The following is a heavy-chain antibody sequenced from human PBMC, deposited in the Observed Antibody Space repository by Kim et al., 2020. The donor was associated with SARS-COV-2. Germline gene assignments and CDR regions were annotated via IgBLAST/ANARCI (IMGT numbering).Heavy chain of an antibody. V-gene: IGHV1-18*01. J-gene: IGHJ6*02. Sequence: ASVKVSCKASGYTFTSYGISWVRQAPGQGLEWMGWISAYNGNTKYAQKLQGRVTMTTETSTSTAYTELRSLRSDDKAVYYCARDVPVMRVAAYRHYDYGMDDWGQGTTVTVSS. CDR2: ISAYNGNT. CDR3: ARDVPVMRVAAYRHYDYGMDD. CDR1: GYTFTSYG. D-gene: IGHD6-25*01.